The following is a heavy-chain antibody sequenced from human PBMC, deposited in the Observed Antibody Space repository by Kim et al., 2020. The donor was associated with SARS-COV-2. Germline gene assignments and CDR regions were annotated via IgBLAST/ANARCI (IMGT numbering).Heavy chain of an antibody. V-gene: IGHV5-51*01. CDR2: IYPGDSDT. CDR3: ARSLQGSGSYRATYGMDV. J-gene: IGHJ6*02. D-gene: IGHD3-10*01. Sequence: GESLKISCKGSGYSFTSYWIGWVRQMPGKGLEWMGIIYPGDSDTRYSPSFQGQVTISADKSISTAYLQWSSLKASDTAMYYCARSLQGSGSYRATYGMDVWGQGTTVTVSS. CDR1: GYSFTSYW.